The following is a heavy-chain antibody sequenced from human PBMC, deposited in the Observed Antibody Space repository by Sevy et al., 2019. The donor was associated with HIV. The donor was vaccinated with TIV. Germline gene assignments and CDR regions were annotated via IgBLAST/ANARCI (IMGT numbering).Heavy chain of an antibody. V-gene: IGHV3-30-3*01. CDR2: ISYDGSNK. J-gene: IGHJ4*02. Sequence: GGSLRLSCAASGFTFSSYAMHWVRQAPGKGLEWVAVISYDGSNKYYADSVKGRFTISRDNSKNTLYLQMNSLRAEDTAVYYCARDGYGYVIRGFFDYWGQGALVTVSS. CDR1: GFTFSSYA. CDR3: ARDGYGYVIRGFFDY. D-gene: IGHD5-12*01.